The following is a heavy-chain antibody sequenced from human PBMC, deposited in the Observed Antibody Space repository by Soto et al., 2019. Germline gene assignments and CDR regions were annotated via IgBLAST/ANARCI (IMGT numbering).Heavy chain of an antibody. CDR1: GFTFSSYG. J-gene: IGHJ6*02. CDR2: ISYDGSNK. CDR3: ARYCSGGSCYSYYYYGMDV. V-gene: IGHV3-30*03. D-gene: IGHD2-15*01. Sequence: QVQLVESGGGVVQPGRSLRLSCAASGFTFSSYGMHWVRQAPGKGLEWVAVISYDGSNKYYADSVKGRFTISRDNSKNXLXXQMNSLRAEDTAVYYCARYCSGGSCYSYYYYGMDVWGQGTTVTVSS.